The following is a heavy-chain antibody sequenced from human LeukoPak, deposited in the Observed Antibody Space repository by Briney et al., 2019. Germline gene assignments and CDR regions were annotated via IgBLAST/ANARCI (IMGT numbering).Heavy chain of an antibody. Sequence: PSETLSLTCTVSGGSISSSSYYWGWIRQPPGKGLEWIGSIYYSGSTYYNPSLKSRVTISVDTSKNQFSLKLSSVTAADTAVYYCARGLDFWSGYHFDYWGQGTLVTVSS. CDR2: IYYSGST. CDR1: GGSISSSSYY. D-gene: IGHD3-3*01. V-gene: IGHV4-39*07. CDR3: ARGLDFWSGYHFDY. J-gene: IGHJ4*02.